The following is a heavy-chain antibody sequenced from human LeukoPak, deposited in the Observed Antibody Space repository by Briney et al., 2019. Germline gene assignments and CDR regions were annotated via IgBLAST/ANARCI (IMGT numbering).Heavy chain of an antibody. D-gene: IGHD3-10*01. CDR2: ISYDGSNK. CDR3: ARDPTMVRGTMDV. V-gene: IGHV3-30*04. J-gene: IGHJ6*03. CDR1: GFTFTNYC. Sequence: PGGSLRLSCAASGFTFTNYCIHWVRHAPGKGPEWVAVISYDGSNKYYADSVKGRFTISRDNSKNTLYLQMNSPRPEDTAVYYCARDPTMVRGTMDVWGKGTTVTVSS.